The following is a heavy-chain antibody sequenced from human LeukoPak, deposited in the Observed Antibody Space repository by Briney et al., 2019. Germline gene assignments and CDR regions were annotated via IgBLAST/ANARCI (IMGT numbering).Heavy chain of an antibody. CDR2: ITYSSGNT. Sequence: GGSLRLSCAASGFTFSCYWMHWVRQAPGKGLEWVSAITYSSGNTYYADSVKGRFTISRDNSKNTLYLQMNSLRAEDTALYYCAKDGTGCGGDCYSDYWGQGTLVTVSS. CDR3: AKDGTGCGGDCYSDY. V-gene: IGHV3-23*01. D-gene: IGHD2-21*02. CDR1: GFTFSCYW. J-gene: IGHJ4*02.